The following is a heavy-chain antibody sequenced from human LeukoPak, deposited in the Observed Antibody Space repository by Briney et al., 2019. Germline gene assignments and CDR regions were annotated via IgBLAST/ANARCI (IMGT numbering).Heavy chain of an antibody. CDR2: IRSKAYGGTT. Sequence: GGSLRLSCTASGFTFGDYAMSWVRQAPVKVLEWVSFIRSKAYGGTTEYAASVKGRFTISRDDSKSIAYLQMNSLKTEDTAVYYCTRVGSVSGWSADYWGQGTLVTVSS. J-gene: IGHJ4*02. CDR1: GFTFGDYA. CDR3: TRVGSVSGWSADY. V-gene: IGHV3-49*04. D-gene: IGHD6-19*01.